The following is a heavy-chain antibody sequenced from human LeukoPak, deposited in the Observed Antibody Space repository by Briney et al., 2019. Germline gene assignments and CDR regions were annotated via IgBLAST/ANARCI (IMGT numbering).Heavy chain of an antibody. J-gene: IGHJ3*02. V-gene: IGHV4-59*01. CDR1: GGSISSYY. D-gene: IGHD3-22*01. CDR2: IYYSGST. CDR3: VRRSGSYAFDI. Sequence: SETLSLTCTVSGGSISSYYWSWIRQPPGKGLEWIGYIYYSGSTNYNPSLKSRVTISVDTSKNQFSLKLSSVTAADTAVYYCVRRSGSYAFDIWGQGTMVTVSS.